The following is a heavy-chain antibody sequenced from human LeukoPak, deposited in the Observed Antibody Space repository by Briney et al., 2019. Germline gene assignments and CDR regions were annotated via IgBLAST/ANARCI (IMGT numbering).Heavy chain of an antibody. J-gene: IGHJ4*02. Sequence: PGRSLRLSCAASGFTFSSYAMHWVRQAPGKGLEWVAVISYDGSNKYYADSVKGRFTISRDNSKNTLYLQMNSLRAEDTAVYYCALSRDSSGHHPSFDYWGQGTLVTVSS. D-gene: IGHD3-22*01. CDR2: ISYDGSNK. CDR1: GFTFSSYA. V-gene: IGHV3-30-3*01. CDR3: ALSRDSSGHHPSFDY.